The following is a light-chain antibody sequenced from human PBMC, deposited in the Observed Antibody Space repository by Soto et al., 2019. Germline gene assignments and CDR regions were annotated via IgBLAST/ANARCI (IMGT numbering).Light chain of an antibody. CDR2: DND. Sequence: QSVLTQPPSVSAAPGQKVTVSGSGSRSNIGNNAVAWYQHLPGTAPKLLIYDNDKRPSGISDRFSASKSGTSATLAITGLQTGDEADYYCETWDSSLSAGVFGGGTKLTVL. V-gene: IGLV1-51*01. CDR3: ETWDSSLSAGV. CDR1: RSNIGNNA. J-gene: IGLJ3*02.